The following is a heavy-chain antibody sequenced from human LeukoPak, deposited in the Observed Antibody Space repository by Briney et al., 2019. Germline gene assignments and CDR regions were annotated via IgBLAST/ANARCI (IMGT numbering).Heavy chain of an antibody. J-gene: IGHJ6*02. D-gene: IGHD6-13*01. Sequence: SETLSLTCTVSGGSISSYYWSWIRQPPGKGLGWIGYIYYSGSTNYNPSLKSRVTISVDTSKNQFSLKLSSVTAADTAVYYCAREKPFGIAAAGMHYYYYYGMDVWGQATTVTVSS. CDR1: GGSISSYY. V-gene: IGHV4-59*01. CDR2: IYYSGST. CDR3: AREKPFGIAAAGMHYYYYYGMDV.